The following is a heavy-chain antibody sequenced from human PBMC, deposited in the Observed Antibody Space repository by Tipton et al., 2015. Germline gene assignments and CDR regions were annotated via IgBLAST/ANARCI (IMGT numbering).Heavy chain of an antibody. Sequence: TLSLTCIVSGGSVSSGSYYWSWIRQPPGKGLEWIGYISYSGSTNYNPSLKSRVTISVDTSKNQFSLKVSSVTAADTAVYYCARDPSNTAPYFDHWGQGALVTVSS. CDR3: ARDPSNTAPYFDH. J-gene: IGHJ4*02. V-gene: IGHV4-61*01. CDR2: ISYSGST. CDR1: GGSVSSGSYY. D-gene: IGHD2/OR15-2a*01.